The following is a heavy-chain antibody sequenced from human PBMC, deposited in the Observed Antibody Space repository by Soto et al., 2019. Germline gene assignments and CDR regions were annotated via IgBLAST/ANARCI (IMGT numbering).Heavy chain of an antibody. V-gene: IGHV3-30*18. CDR1: GFTFSNFG. Sequence: QVQLVESGGGVVQPGRSLRLSCAASGFTFSNFGMHWVRQAPGKGLGWVAVISYDGFNKYYADSARGRFTISRDNSKNTLYLQMNSLRAEDTAVYYCAKDPLAYCSRVNCPWYYYYGMAVWCQGTTVSVPS. D-gene: IGHD2-21*01. J-gene: IGHJ6*02. CDR3: AKDPLAYCSRVNCPWYYYYGMAV. CDR2: ISYDGFNK.